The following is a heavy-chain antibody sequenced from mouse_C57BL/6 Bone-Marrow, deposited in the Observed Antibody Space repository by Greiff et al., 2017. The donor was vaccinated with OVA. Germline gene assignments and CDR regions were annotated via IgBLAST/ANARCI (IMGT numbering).Heavy chain of an antibody. V-gene: IGHV1-5*01. CDR3: TRYPGAFLYYFDY. Sequence: EVQLVESGTVLARPGASVKMSCKTSGFTFTSYWMHWVKQRPGQGLEWIGAIYPGNSDTSYNQKFKGKAKLTAVTSASTAYMELSSLTNEDSAVYYCTRYPGAFLYYFDYWGQGTTLTVSS. CDR2: IYPGNSDT. J-gene: IGHJ2*01. CDR1: GFTFTSYW.